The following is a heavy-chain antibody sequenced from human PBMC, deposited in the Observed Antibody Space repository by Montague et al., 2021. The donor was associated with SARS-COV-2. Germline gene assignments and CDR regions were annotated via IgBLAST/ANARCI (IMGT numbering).Heavy chain of an antibody. CDR1: GGSISSSSYY. D-gene: IGHD3-22*01. CDR2: IYYTGST. J-gene: IGHJ6*02. V-gene: IGHV4-39*07. Sequence: SETLSLTCTVSGGSISSSSYYWGWIRQPPGKGLEWIGSIYYTGSTYYNSPLKSRVTISVDTSKNQFSLKLSSVTAADTAVYYCARDTRIAMLVVVTRYGLDVWGQGTTVTVSS. CDR3: ARDTRIAMLVVVTRYGLDV.